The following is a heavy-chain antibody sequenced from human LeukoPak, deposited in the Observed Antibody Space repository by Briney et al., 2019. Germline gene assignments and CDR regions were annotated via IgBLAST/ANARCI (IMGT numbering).Heavy chain of an antibody. CDR2: IGGGGSST. CDR1: GFTFSSYA. D-gene: IGHD6-19*01. J-gene: IGHJ4*02. V-gene: IGHV3-23*01. Sequence: GGSLRLSCAASGFTFSSYAMSWVRQSPGKGLEWVSAIGGGGSSTYYADSVKGRFTISRDNSKSTLYLQMNSLRAEDTAVYYCAKDRQYNSGWGLYDYLGQGSLVTVSS. CDR3: AKDRQYNSGWGLYDY.